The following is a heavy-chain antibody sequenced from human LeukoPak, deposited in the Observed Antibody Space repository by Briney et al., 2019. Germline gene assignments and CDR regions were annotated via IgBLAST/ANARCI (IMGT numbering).Heavy chain of an antibody. CDR2: IYYSGTT. D-gene: IGHD6-13*01. V-gene: IGHV4-39*07. CDR3: ARGSSWYNVPTHEYFQY. Sequence: PSETLSLTCTVSGASISTSFYYWGWIRQPPGKGLGWIGTIYYSGTTYHNPSLKSRVTISVDTSKNQFSLKLSSLTAADTAVYYCARGSSWYNVPTHEYFQYWGQGTLVIASS. J-gene: IGHJ1*01. CDR1: GASISTSFYY.